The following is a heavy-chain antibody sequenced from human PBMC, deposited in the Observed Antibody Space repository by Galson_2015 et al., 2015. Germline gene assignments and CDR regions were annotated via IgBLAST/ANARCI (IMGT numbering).Heavy chain of an antibody. CDR2: FDPEDGET. CDR3: ATVLSCSGGSCYPYYGMDV. Sequence: SVKVSCKASGYTLTDLSMHWVRQAPGKGLEWMGGFDPEDGETIYAQKFQGRVTMTEDTSTDTAYMELSSLRSEDTAVYYCATVLSCSGGSCYPYYGMDVWGQGTTVTVSS. J-gene: IGHJ6*02. V-gene: IGHV1-24*01. CDR1: GYTLTDLS. D-gene: IGHD2-15*01.